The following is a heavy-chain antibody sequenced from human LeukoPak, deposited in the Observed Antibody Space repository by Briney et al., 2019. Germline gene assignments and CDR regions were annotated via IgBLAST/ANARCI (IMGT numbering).Heavy chain of an antibody. V-gene: IGHV3-23*01. D-gene: IGHD4/OR15-4a*01. CDR2: ISGSGGST. CDR3: AKRKLVLYYFDY. Sequence: GGSLTLSCEVSGFTFSSYAMSWVRQAPGKGLEWVSAISGSGGSTYYADSVKGRFTISRDNSKNTLYLQMNSLRAEDTAVYYCAKRKLVLYYFDYWGQGTLVTVSS. CDR1: GFTFSSYA. J-gene: IGHJ4*02.